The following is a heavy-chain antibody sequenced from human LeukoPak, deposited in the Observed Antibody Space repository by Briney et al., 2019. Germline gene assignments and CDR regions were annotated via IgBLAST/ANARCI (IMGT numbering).Heavy chain of an antibody. CDR2: IKQDGSEK. CDR3: AREAYYDSSAALPADY. CDR1: GFTFSSYW. D-gene: IGHD3-22*01. V-gene: IGHV3-7*01. Sequence: TGGSLRLSCAASGFTFSSYWMSWVRQAPGKGLEWVANIKQDGSEKYYVDSVKGRFTISRDNATNSLYLQMNTLRAEDTAVYYCAREAYYDSSAALPADYWGQGTLVTVSS. J-gene: IGHJ4*02.